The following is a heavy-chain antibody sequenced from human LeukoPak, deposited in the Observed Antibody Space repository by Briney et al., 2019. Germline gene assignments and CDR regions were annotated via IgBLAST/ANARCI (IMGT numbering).Heavy chain of an antibody. Sequence: SETLSLTCTVSGDSINSYHSSWLRQPAGKGLEWIGRIHMSGSTNYNPSLRSRVAISMDNSKNQFSLKLKSVTAADTAVYYCARDDSSRDDSGGYHYWGQGTLVTISS. V-gene: IGHV4-4*07. CDR2: IHMSGST. J-gene: IGHJ4*02. CDR1: GDSINSYH. D-gene: IGHD3-22*01. CDR3: ARDDSSRDDSGGYHY.